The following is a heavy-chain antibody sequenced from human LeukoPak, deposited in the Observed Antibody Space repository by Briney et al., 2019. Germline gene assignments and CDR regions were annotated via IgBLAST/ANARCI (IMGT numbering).Heavy chain of an antibody. V-gene: IGHV4-34*01. CDR1: GGSFSGYY. J-gene: IGHJ4*02. CDR2: INHSGST. D-gene: IGHD4-17*01. Sequence: PSETLSLTCAVYGGSFSGYYWSWIRQPPGKGLEWIGEINHSGSTNYNPSLKSRVTISVDTSKNQFSLKLSSVTAADTAVYYCARANGDYPIRGPYYFDYWGQGTLVTVSS. CDR3: ARANGDYPIRGPYYFDY.